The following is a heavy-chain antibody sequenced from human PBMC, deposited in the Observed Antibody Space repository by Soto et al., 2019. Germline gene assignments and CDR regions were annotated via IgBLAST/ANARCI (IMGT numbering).Heavy chain of an antibody. V-gene: IGHV1-69*13. CDR2: IIPIFGTA. Sequence: ASVKVSCKASGGPFSSYAISWVRQAPGQGLEWMGGIIPIFGTANYAQKFQGRVTITADESTSTAYMELSSLRSEDTAVYYCAREWRDIVVVVAATGYYYYGMDVWGQGTTVTVSS. CDR3: AREWRDIVVVVAATGYYYYGMDV. CDR1: GGPFSSYA. D-gene: IGHD2-15*01. J-gene: IGHJ6*02.